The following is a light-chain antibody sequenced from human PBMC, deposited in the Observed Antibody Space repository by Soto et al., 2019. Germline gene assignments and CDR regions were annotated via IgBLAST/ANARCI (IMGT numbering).Light chain of an antibody. CDR2: EIS. CDR3: RSYSGSNNFV. Sequence: QSALTQPPSASGSPGQSVTISCTGTSSDVGDYNYVSWYQQHPGKAPKLMIYEISNRPSGVPDRFSGSKSGNTASLTVSRLQADDEADYYCRSYSGSNNFVFGGGTKLTVL. J-gene: IGLJ2*01. CDR1: SSDVGDYNY. V-gene: IGLV2-8*01.